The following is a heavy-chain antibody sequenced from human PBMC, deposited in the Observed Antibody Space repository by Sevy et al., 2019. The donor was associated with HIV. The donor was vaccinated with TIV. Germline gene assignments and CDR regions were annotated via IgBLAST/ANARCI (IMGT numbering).Heavy chain of an antibody. V-gene: IGHV3-30*04. J-gene: IGHJ4*02. D-gene: IGHD3-22*01. CDR3: ASHYYDSTGYYFPLDY. CDR2: ISYDGNNK. Sequence: GGSLRLSCAASGFTFSEFGMHWVRQAPGKGLEWVAVISYDGNNKDYADSVKGRFTISRDNSKNTLYLQMNSLRAEDTAVYYCASHYYDSTGYYFPLDYWGQGTLVTVSS. CDR1: GFTFSEFG.